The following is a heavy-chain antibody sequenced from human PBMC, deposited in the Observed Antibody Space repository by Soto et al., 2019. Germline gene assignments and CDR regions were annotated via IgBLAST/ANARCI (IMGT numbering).Heavy chain of an antibody. V-gene: IGHV3-53*01. CDR2: TYTGGTT. J-gene: IGHJ2*01. CDR1: GFSVSTNY. CDR3: ARAYSDYGNWYFDL. Sequence: EVRLVESGGGLMQPGGSLRLSCAASGFSVSTNYMTWVRQAPEKGLEWVSVTYTGGTTYYADSVQGRFTISRDNSKNALYLQMDSLRGEDTAVYYCARAYSDYGNWYFDLWGRGTLVTVSS. D-gene: IGHD4-17*01.